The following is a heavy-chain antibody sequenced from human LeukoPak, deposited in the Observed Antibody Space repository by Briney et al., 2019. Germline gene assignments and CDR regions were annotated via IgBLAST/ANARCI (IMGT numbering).Heavy chain of an antibody. CDR1: GGSISSYY. J-gene: IGHJ5*02. V-gene: IGHV4-59*01. D-gene: IGHD3-16*02. CDR3: ARTIAGGSYRYPYWFDP. Sequence: SETLSPTCTVSGGSISSYYWSWIRQPPGKGLEWIGYIYYSGSTNYNPSLKSRVTISVDTSKNQFSLKLSSVTAADTAVYYCARTIAGGSYRYPYWFDPWGQGTLVTVSS. CDR2: IYYSGST.